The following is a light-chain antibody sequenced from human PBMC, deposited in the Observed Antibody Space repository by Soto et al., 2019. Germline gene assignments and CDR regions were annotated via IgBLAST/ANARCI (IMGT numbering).Light chain of an antibody. CDR1: QSVSSY. V-gene: IGKV3-11*01. Sequence: EIVMTQSPATLSVSPGERVTLSCRASQSVSSYLAWYQQKPGQGPRLLIYDASSRATGIPARFSGSGSGTDFTLTISSLEPEDSAVYHCQQRSNWPSITFGQGTRLEIK. J-gene: IGKJ5*01. CDR3: QQRSNWPSIT. CDR2: DAS.